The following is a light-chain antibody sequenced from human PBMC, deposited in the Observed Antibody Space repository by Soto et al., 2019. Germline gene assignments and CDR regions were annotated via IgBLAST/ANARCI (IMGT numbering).Light chain of an antibody. CDR2: EVS. Sequence: QSALTRPASLSGSPGQSITISCTGTISDVGGYNYVSWYQQHPGKAPKLMIYEVSNRPSGVSNRFSGSKSGNTASLTISGLQAEDEADYYCSSYTSSSTIYVFGTGTKVTVL. CDR3: SSYTSSSTIYV. J-gene: IGLJ1*01. CDR1: ISDVGGYNY. V-gene: IGLV2-14*01.